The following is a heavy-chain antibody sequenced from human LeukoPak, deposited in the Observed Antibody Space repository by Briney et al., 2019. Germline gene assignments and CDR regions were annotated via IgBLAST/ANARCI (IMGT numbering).Heavy chain of an antibody. CDR3: ARGGSYLSAFDI. D-gene: IGHD1-26*01. V-gene: IGHV3-53*01. CDR2: IYGGGSV. J-gene: IGHJ3*02. CDR1: GFTFSNAW. Sequence: GGSLRLSCAASGFTFSNAWMSWVRQAPGKGLEWVSIIYGGGSVFYADSVKGRFTISRDNSKNTLYLQMNSLRGEDTAVYYCARGGSYLSAFDIWGQGTMVTVSS.